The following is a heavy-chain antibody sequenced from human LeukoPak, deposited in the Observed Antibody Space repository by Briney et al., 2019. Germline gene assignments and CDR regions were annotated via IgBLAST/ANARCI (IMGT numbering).Heavy chain of an antibody. V-gene: IGHV4-34*01. J-gene: IGHJ5*02. CDR3: ARGRSSTSCYWFDP. Sequence: SETLSLTCAVYGGSFSGYYWSWIRQPPGKGLEWIGEINHSGSTNYNPSLKSRVTISVDTSKNQFSLKLSSVTAADTAVYYCARGRSSTSCYWFDPWGQGTPVTVSS. CDR2: INHSGST. CDR1: GGSFSGYY. D-gene: IGHD2-2*01.